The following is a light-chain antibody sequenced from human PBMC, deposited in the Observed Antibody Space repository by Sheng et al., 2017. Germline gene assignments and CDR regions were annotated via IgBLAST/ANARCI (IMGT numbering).Light chain of an antibody. CDR3: HQRTNWLYT. J-gene: IGKJ2*01. CDR1: QSVSSY. CDR2: DAS. Sequence: EIVLTQSPATLSLSPGDRATLSCRASQSVSSYLAWFQQKPGQAPRLLIYDASNRATGIPARFSGSGSGTDFTLTISSLEPEDFAVYYCHQRTNWLYTFGQGTKLEIK. V-gene: IGKV3-11*01.